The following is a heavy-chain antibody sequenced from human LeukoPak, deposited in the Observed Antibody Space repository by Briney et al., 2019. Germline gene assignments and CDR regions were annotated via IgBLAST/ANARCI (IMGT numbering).Heavy chain of an antibody. CDR3: ARADGGVRGYYFDY. CDR2: IYYGGST. D-gene: IGHD3-10*01. J-gene: IGHJ4*02. V-gene: IGHV4-31*03. CDR1: GASISSGGYY. Sequence: SQTLSLTCTVSGASISSGGYYWSWVRQDPGKGLEWIGYIYYGGSTYYNPSLKSRITISVDTSKNQFSLELSSVTAADTAVYFCARADGGVRGYYFDYWGQGIMVTVSS.